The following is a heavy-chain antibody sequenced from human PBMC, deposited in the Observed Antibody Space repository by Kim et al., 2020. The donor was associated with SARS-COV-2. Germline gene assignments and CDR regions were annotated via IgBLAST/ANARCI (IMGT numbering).Heavy chain of an antibody. CDR3: SKVHIKEVPVAFDY. CDR2: ISGTNT. D-gene: IGHD2-2*01. J-gene: IGHJ4*02. V-gene: IGHV3-23*01. Sequence: GGSLRLSCEAPGFSFRSNVMSWVRQAPGKGPEWVSSISGTNTYYADPVKGRVTISMDNSKNTLSLQMNSLRVEDTAVYYCSKVHIKEVPVAFDYWCQG. CDR1: GFSFRSNV.